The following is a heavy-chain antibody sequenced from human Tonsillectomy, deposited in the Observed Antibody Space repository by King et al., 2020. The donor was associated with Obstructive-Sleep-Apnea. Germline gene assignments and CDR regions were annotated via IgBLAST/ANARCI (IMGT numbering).Heavy chain of an antibody. Sequence: VQLVESGGGVVQPGRSLRLSCAASGFTFSSYAMHWVRQAPGKGLEWVAVISYDGSNKYYADSVKGRFTISRDNSKNTLYLQMNSLRAEDTAVYYCARGQYSSGYTNRNFDYWGQGTLVTVSS. V-gene: IGHV3-30*04. D-gene: IGHD6-19*01. J-gene: IGHJ4*02. CDR1: GFTFSSYA. CDR3: ARGQYSSGYTNRNFDY. CDR2: ISYDGSNK.